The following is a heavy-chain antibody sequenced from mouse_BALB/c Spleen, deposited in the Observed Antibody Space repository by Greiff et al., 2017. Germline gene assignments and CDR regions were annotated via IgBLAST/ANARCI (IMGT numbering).Heavy chain of an antibody. Sequence: VQLQQSGPELEKPGASVKISCKASGYSFTGYNMYWVKQSNGKSLEWIGNIDPYYGGTSYIQKFKGKATLTVDKSSSTACMQLKNLTSEDSAVYYCARGNLTGAWFAYWGQGTLVTVSA. CDR1: GYSFTGYN. D-gene: IGHD4-1*01. CDR3: ARGNLTGAWFAY. J-gene: IGHJ3*01. V-gene: IGHV1S135*01. CDR2: IDPYYGGT.